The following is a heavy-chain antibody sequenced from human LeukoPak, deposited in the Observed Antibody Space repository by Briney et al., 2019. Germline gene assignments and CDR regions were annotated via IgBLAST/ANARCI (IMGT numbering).Heavy chain of an antibody. Sequence: GASVKVSCKASGYTFTSYGISWVRQAPGQGLEWMGWISAYNGNTNYAQKLQGRVTMTTDTSTSTAYMELRRLRSDDTAVYYCARAENYDFWSGYYAFDIWGQGTMVTVSS. CDR2: ISAYNGNT. CDR3: ARAENYDFWSGYYAFDI. J-gene: IGHJ3*02. CDR1: GYTFTSYG. V-gene: IGHV1-18*01. D-gene: IGHD3-3*01.